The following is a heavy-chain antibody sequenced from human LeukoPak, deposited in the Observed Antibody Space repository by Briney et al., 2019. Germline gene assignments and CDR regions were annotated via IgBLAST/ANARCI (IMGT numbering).Heavy chain of an antibody. D-gene: IGHD3-3*01. CDR2: ISSSSSYI. CDR1: GFTFSSFG. J-gene: IGHJ6*03. CDR3: ARDAETTIFGVVIIPEVYYYYYMDV. V-gene: IGHV3-21*01. Sequence: GGSLRLSCAASGFTFSSFGMNWVRQAPGTGLEWVSSISSSSSYIYYADSVKGRFTISRDNAKNSLYLQMNSLRAEDTAVYYCARDAETTIFGVVIIPEVYYYYYMDVWGKGTTVTVSS.